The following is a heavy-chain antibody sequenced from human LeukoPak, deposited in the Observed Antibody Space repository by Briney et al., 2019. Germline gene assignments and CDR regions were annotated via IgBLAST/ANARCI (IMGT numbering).Heavy chain of an antibody. CDR2: LYNGGTT. CDR3: AGPRFGELLYDY. Sequence: GGSLRLSCAASEFTVSSNYMSWVRQAPGKGLEWVSLLYNGGTTYYADSVKGRFTISRDNSKNTLYLQMNSLRAEDTAVYYCAGPRFGELLYDYWGQGTLVTVSS. CDR1: EFTVSSNY. D-gene: IGHD3-10*01. V-gene: IGHV3-53*01. J-gene: IGHJ4*02.